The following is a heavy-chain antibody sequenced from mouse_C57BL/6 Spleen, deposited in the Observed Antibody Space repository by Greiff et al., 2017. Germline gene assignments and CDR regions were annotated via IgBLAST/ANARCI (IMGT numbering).Heavy chain of an antibody. D-gene: IGHD2-3*01. CDR1: GYTFTSYW. V-gene: IGHV1-72*01. Sequence: VQLQQPGAELVKPGASVKLSCKASGYTFTSYWMHWVKQRPGRGLEWIGMIVPNSGGTKYNEKFKSKATLTVDKPSSPAYMQLSSLTSEDSAVYYCARFDRYHGYFDDGGQGTTLTAS. CDR3: ARFDRYHGYFDD. CDR2: IVPNSGGT. J-gene: IGHJ2*01.